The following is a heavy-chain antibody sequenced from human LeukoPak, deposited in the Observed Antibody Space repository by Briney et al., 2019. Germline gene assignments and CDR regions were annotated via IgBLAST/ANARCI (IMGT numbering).Heavy chain of an antibody. CDR2: IKQDGNEI. D-gene: IGHD6-13*01. V-gene: IGHV3-7*01. Sequence: GGSLRLSCAASRFTFSSCWMTWVRQAAGKGLEWVANIKQDGNEINYVDSVKGRFTISRDNAKNSLYLQMNSLRAEDTAVYYCAREAAAGSVCQDYWGQGTLVTVSS. J-gene: IGHJ4*02. CDR1: RFTFSSCW. CDR3: AREAAAGSVCQDY.